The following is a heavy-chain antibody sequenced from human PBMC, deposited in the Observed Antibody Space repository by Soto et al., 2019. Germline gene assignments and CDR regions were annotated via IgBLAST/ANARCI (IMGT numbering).Heavy chain of an antibody. CDR2: ISYDGGYE. J-gene: IGHJ2*01. Sequence: QEQLVESGGGVVQPGKSLRLSCTASRFAFSSYAMHWVRQAPGKGLEWVAVISYDGGYENYADSVKGRFTVSRDNSKNTLWLQMNSLRAEDTALYHCAKGTTVTPWRYLDLWGQGTLVTVSS. V-gene: IGHV3-30*18. D-gene: IGHD4-17*01. CDR3: AKGTTVTPWRYLDL. CDR1: RFAFSSYA.